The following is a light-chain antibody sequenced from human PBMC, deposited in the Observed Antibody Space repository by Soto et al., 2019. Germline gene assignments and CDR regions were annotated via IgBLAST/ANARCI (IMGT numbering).Light chain of an antibody. Sequence: EIVLTQSPVMLSLSAGERATLSCRASQSISSDYLAWFQQRPGQAPRIVFSGASRRATGTPDRLSGSGPGTDLTLTISRLEPEDFAVYYCQKHSNSPWTCGQGTKVDIK. CDR3: QKHSNSPWT. CDR2: GAS. V-gene: IGKV3-20*01. J-gene: IGKJ1*01. CDR1: QSISSDY.